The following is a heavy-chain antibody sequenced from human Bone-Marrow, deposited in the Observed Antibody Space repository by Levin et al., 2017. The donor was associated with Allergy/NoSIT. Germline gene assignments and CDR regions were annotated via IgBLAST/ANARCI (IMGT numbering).Heavy chain of an antibody. CDR2: ISYDGSNK. J-gene: IGHJ4*02. CDR3: ARDRVATITGVLDY. D-gene: IGHD5-12*01. CDR1: GFTFSSYA. Sequence: GGSLRLSCAASGFTFSSYAMHWVRQAPGKGLEWVAVISYDGSNKYYADSVKGRFTISRDNSKNTLYLQMNSLRAEDTAVYYCARDRVATITGVLDYWGQGTLVTVSS. V-gene: IGHV3-30-3*01.